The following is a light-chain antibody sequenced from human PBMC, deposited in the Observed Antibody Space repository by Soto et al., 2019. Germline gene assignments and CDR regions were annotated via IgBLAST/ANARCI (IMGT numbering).Light chain of an antibody. J-gene: IGLJ1*01. Sequence: QSALTQPASVSGSPGQSITISCTGTNSDVGGYNYVSWYQQHPGKAPKLMIYEVSNRPSGVSNRFSGSKSGNTASLTISGLQAEDEADYYCSSYTSSITLYVFGTGTKVTVL. CDR3: SSYTSSITLYV. CDR1: NSDVGGYNY. V-gene: IGLV2-14*01. CDR2: EVS.